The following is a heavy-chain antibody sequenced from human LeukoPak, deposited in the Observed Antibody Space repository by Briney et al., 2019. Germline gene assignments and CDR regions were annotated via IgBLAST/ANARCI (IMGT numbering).Heavy chain of an antibody. Sequence: GGSLRLSCAASGFTVSTSYMAWVRQAPGKGLEWVSVLYVGGGSYYAASVRGRFIISRDISKDTVYLQMNSLRGEDTAVYYCARVQTIAGLFSWYWGQGTLVTVSS. D-gene: IGHD5-24*01. CDR3: ARVQTIAGLFSWY. V-gene: IGHV3-66*01. CDR1: GFTVSTSY. CDR2: LYVGGGS. J-gene: IGHJ4*02.